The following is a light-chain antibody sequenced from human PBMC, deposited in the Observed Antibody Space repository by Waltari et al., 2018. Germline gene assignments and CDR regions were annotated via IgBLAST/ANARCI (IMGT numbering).Light chain of an antibody. CDR2: GTF. J-gene: IGKJ4*01. V-gene: IGKV3-20*01. CDR1: QTIRTTY. CDR3: QQYDISPLT. Sequence: EIVLTQSPGTLSLSPGEGATLSCRTSQTIRTTYLAWYQQKPGRAPTLLIYGTFSRATGIPDRFTGSGSGTDFSLTISSLEAEDFATYYCQQYDISPLTFGGGTKVEIK.